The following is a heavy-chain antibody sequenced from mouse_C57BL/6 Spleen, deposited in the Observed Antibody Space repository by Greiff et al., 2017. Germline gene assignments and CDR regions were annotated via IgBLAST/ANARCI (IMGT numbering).Heavy chain of an antibody. CDR3: ATPLITTVVDWYFDV. J-gene: IGHJ1*03. D-gene: IGHD1-1*01. CDR2: INPSNGGT. V-gene: IGHV1-53*01. Sequence: QVQLKQPGTELVKPGASVKLSCKASGYTFTSYWMHWVKQRPGQGLEWIGNINPSNGGTNYNEKFKSKATLTVDKSSSTAYMQLSSLTSEDSAVYYCATPLITTVVDWYFDVWGTGTTVTVSS. CDR1: GYTFTSYW.